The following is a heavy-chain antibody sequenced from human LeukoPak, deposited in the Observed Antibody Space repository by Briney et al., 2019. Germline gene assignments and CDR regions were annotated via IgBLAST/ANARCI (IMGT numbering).Heavy chain of an antibody. CDR2: IYYSGST. J-gene: IGHJ3*02. V-gene: IGHV4-59*12. CDR3: ARDIWGYYGSGSYYSAFDI. CDR1: GGSISSYY. Sequence: SETLSLTCTVSGGSISSYYWSWIRQPPGKGLEWIGYIYYSGSTNYNPSLKSRVTMSVDTSKNQFSLKLSSVTAADTAVYCCARDIWGYYGSGSYYSAFDIWGQGTMVTVSS. D-gene: IGHD3-10*01.